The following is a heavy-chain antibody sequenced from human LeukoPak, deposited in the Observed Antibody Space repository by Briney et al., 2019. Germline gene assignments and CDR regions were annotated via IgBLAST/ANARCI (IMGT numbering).Heavy chain of an antibody. Sequence: SETLSLTCTVSGGSISGYYWSWIRQPPGKGLEWIGYIYYSGSTNYNPSLKSRVTMSVDTSKNRFSLKLSSVTAADTAVYYCARHLVGATGTGPFDYWGQGTLVTVSS. CDR1: GGSISGYY. CDR2: IYYSGST. V-gene: IGHV4-59*08. CDR3: ARHLVGATGTGPFDY. D-gene: IGHD1-26*01. J-gene: IGHJ4*02.